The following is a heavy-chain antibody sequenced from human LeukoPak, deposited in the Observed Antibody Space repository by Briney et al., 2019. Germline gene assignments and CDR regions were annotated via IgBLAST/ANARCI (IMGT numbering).Heavy chain of an antibody. J-gene: IGHJ4*02. CDR2: ISGSGGST. Sequence: PGGSLRVSCAASGFTFSSYAMSWVRQARGKGLEWVSAISGSGGSTYYADSVKGRFTISRDNSKNTLYLQMNSLRAEDTAVYYCAKVPRPSQEWLFPFDYWGQGTLVTVSS. D-gene: IGHD3-3*01. CDR1: GFTFSSYA. V-gene: IGHV3-23*01. CDR3: AKVPRPSQEWLFPFDY.